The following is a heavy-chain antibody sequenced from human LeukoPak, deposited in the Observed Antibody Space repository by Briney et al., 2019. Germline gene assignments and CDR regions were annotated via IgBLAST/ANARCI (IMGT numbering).Heavy chain of an antibody. CDR1: GYSISNGYY. CDR3: AKSGGYGLIDY. Sequence: PSETLSLTCTVSGYSISNGYYWGWIRQPPGKGLEWIGSIYSSGSTYYNASLQSRVTISIETSKNQISLRLNSVTAADTAMYYCAKSGGYGLIDYWGQGTLVTVSS. V-gene: IGHV4-38-2*02. CDR2: IYSSGST. J-gene: IGHJ4*02. D-gene: IGHD1-26*01.